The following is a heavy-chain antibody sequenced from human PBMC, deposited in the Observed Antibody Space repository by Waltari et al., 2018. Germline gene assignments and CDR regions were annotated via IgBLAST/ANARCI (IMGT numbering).Heavy chain of an antibody. J-gene: IGHJ3*01. CDR2: INHSGDT. D-gene: IGHD3-3*01. Sequence: QVQLQLWCPGLLQPSESLSLTCGIFGASFTAYYWIWLRQSPGKGLEWIGEINHSGDTNYNPSLKSRLTISADTSKNHFSLKLTSVTAADTGVYFCARLWATLRFLEWLTEVDRFDVWGPGTMVTVSS. V-gene: IGHV4-34*01. CDR3: ARLWATLRFLEWLTEVDRFDV. CDR1: GASFTAYY.